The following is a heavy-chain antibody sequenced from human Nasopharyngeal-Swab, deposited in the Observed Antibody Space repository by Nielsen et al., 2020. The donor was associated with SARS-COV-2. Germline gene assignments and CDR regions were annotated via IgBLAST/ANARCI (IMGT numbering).Heavy chain of an antibody. D-gene: IGHD3-22*01. Sequence: GGSLRLSCAASGFTFDDFGMNWVRQAPGKGLEWVSGINWNGGSRTYADSVKGRFTISRDNSKKSLCLQMNSLRAEDTAFYHCVRGDYYNSAAFDIWGQGTMVNVSS. CDR1: GFTFDDFG. V-gene: IGHV3-20*01. CDR3: VRGDYYNSAAFDI. J-gene: IGHJ3*02. CDR2: INWNGGSR.